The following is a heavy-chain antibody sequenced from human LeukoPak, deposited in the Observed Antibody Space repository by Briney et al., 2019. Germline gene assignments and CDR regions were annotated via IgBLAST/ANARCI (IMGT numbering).Heavy chain of an antibody. CDR2: IKNDGSET. CDR1: GFTFSSYW. V-gene: IGHV3-74*01. J-gene: IGHJ4*02. Sequence: GGSLRLSCAASGFTFSSYWMHWVRQVPGKGLVWVSRIKNDGSETNYADSVKGRFTISRDNAQNTLYLQMSSLRVDDTAVYYCARGITMIVVAMYYFDYWGQGTLVTVSS. CDR3: ARGITMIVVAMYYFDY. D-gene: IGHD3-22*01.